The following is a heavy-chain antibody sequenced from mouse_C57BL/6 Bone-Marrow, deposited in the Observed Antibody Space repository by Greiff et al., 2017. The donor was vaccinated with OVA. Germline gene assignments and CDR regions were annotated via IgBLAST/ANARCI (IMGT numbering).Heavy chain of an antibody. J-gene: IGHJ2*01. CDR2: IRLKSDNYAT. CDR1: GFTFSNYW. CDR3: TDYDGYDFDY. Sequence: EVKLMESGGGLVQPGGSMKLSCVASGFTFSNYWMNWVRQSPEKGLEWVAQIRLKSDNYATHYAESVKGRFTISRDDSKSSVYLQMNNLRAEDTGIYYCTDYDGYDFDYWGQGTTLTVSS. D-gene: IGHD2-3*01. V-gene: IGHV6-3*01.